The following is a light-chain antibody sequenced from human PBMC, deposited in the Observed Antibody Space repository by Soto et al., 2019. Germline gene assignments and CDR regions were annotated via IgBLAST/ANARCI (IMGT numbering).Light chain of an antibody. V-gene: IGLV2-14*03. CDR1: SSDVGAFNY. CDR3: GAWDDSLNGHVV. J-gene: IGLJ2*01. CDR2: DVS. Sequence: QSALTQPASVSGSPGQAITISCSGTSSDVGAFNYVSWYQQHPGKAPKLMIYDVSNRPSGVPDRFSGSKSGTSASLAITRLQSEDEADYYCGAWDDSLNGHVVFGGGTKLTVL.